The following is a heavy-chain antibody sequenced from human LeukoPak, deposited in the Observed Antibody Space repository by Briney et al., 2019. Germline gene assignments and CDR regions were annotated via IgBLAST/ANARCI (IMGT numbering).Heavy chain of an antibody. CDR1: GYTFTGYY. D-gene: IGHD6-19*01. Sequence: GASVKVSCKASGYTFTGYYMHWMRQAPGQGLEWMGWINPNSGGTNYAQKFQGRVTMTRDTSISTAYMELSRLRSDDTAVYYCARLGYSSGWYSNFDYWGQGTLVTVSS. CDR2: INPNSGGT. J-gene: IGHJ4*02. CDR3: ARLGYSSGWYSNFDY. V-gene: IGHV1-2*02.